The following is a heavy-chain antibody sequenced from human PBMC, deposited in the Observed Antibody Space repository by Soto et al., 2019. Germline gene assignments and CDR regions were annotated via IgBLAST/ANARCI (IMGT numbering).Heavy chain of an antibody. CDR3: ASHDYAHYGMDV. Sequence: SETLSLTCTVSGGSISSYYWSWIRQPPGKGLEWIGYIYYSGSTNYNPSLKSRVTISVDTSKNQFSLKLNSMTAADTAVYYCASHDYAHYGMDVWGQGTTVTVSS. CDR2: IYYSGST. V-gene: IGHV4-59*08. J-gene: IGHJ6*02. D-gene: IGHD3-16*01. CDR1: GGSISSYY.